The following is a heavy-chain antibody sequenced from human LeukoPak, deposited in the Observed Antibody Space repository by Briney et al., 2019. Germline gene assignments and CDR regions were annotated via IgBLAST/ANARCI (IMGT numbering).Heavy chain of an antibody. J-gene: IGHJ4*02. V-gene: IGHV4-34*01. CDR3: ARAPGGFDY. CDR1: GGSFSGYY. CDR2: INHSGST. D-gene: IGHD3-16*01. Sequence: PSETLSLTCAVYGGSFSGYYWSWIRQPPGKGLEWIGEINHSGSTNYNPSLKSRVTISVDTSKNQFSLKLSSVTAADTAVYYCARAPGGFDYWGQGTLVTVSS.